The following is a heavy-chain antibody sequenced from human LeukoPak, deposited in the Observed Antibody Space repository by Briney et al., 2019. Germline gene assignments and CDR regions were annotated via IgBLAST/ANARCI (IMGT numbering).Heavy chain of an antibody. V-gene: IGHV3-7*01. CDR1: GFTFSSYG. J-gene: IGHJ4*02. CDR2: IKQDGSEK. Sequence: PGGSLRLSCAASGFTFSSYGMHWVRQAPGKGLEWVANIKQDGSEKYYVDSVKGRFTISRDNAKNSLYLQMNSLRAEDTAVYYCARGGGYYLFDYWGQGTLVTVSP. D-gene: IGHD3-22*01. CDR3: ARGGGYYLFDY.